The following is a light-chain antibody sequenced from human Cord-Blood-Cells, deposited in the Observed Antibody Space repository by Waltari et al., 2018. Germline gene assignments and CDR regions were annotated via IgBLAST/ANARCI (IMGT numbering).Light chain of an antibody. CDR2: RNN. CDR3: AAWDDSLSGRV. J-gene: IGLJ3*02. CDR1: SANIGSNY. V-gene: IGLV1-47*01. Sequence: QSVLTQPPSASGTPGQRVTISCSGSSANIGSNYVYRYQQLPGPAPKLLIYRNNPRPSGVPDRFSGSKSGTSASLAISGLRSEDEADYYCAAWDDSLSGRVFGGGTKLTVL.